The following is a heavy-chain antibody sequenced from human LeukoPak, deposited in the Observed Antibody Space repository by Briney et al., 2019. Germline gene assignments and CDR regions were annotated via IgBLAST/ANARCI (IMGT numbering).Heavy chain of an antibody. V-gene: IGHV5-51*01. J-gene: IGHJ4*02. CDR1: GFRFTSSW. Sequence: GESLKISCRGPGFRFTSSWIGWVRQMPGKGLEWMGIIYPGDSDTRYSPSFQGQVTISADKSISTAYLQWSSLKASDTAMYYCARREGEREFYYWGQGTPVTVSS. CDR3: ARREGEREFYY. CDR2: IYPGDSDT. D-gene: IGHD1-1*01.